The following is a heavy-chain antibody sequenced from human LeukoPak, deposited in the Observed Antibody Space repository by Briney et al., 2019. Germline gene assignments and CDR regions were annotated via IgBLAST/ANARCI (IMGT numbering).Heavy chain of an antibody. J-gene: IGHJ6*03. D-gene: IGHD3-16*01. CDR1: GLTFSSYS. Sequence: GGSLRLSCEASGLTFSSYSMNWVRQAPGEGLEWISYISSLSGTINYADSVKGRFTISRDNAKKSLYLQMNSLRAEDTVVYYCAKWGPRYYYYMDVWGKGTTVTISS. V-gene: IGHV3-48*01. CDR2: ISSLSGTI. CDR3: AKWGPRYYYYMDV.